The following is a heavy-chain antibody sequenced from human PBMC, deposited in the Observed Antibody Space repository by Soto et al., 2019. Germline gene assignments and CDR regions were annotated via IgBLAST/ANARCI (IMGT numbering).Heavy chain of an antibody. CDR1: GFTFSSYA. J-gene: IGHJ6*02. V-gene: IGHV3-23*01. CDR3: AKDPLDYIREDYYGMDV. Sequence: PGGSLRLSCAASGFTFSSYAMSWVRQAPGKGLEWVSAISGSGGSTYYADSVKGRFTISRDNSKNTLYLQMNSLRAEDTAVYYCAKDPLDYIREDYYGMDVWGQGTTVTVPS. CDR2: ISGSGGST. D-gene: IGHD4-4*01.